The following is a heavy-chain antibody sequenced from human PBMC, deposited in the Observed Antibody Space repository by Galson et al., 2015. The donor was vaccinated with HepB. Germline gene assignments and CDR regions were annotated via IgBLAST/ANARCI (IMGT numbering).Heavy chain of an antibody. CDR3: TANLFGTDSYDS. D-gene: IGHD3-3*01. J-gene: IGHJ6*02. V-gene: IGHV3-15*01. CDR2: MKRRTDGGTT. CDR1: GFTFSNAW. Sequence: SLRLSCAASGFTFSNAWMSWVRQAPGKGLEWVGRMKRRTDGGTTDYAAPVKDRFTISRDDSKNTLYLQMNSLEAEDTAVYYSTANLFGTDSYDSWGQGTTVIVSS.